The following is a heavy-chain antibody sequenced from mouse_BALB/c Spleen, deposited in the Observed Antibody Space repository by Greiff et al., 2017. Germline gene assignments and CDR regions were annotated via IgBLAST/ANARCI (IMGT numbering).Heavy chain of an antibody. CDR3: AREGNYGLAWFAY. Sequence: VHLVESGPGLVAPSQSLSITCTVSGFSLTGYGVNWVRQPPGKGLEWLGMIWGDGSTDYNSALKSRLSISKDNSKSQVFLKMNSLQTDDTARYYCAREGNYGLAWFAYWGQGTLVTVSA. CDR2: IWGDGST. CDR1: GFSLTGYG. D-gene: IGHD2-1*01. V-gene: IGHV2-6-7*01. J-gene: IGHJ3*01.